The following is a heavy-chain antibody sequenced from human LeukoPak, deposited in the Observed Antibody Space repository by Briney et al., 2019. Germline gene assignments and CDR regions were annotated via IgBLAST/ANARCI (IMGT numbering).Heavy chain of an antibody. V-gene: IGHV4-61*01. CDR1: GGSVSSGSYF. J-gene: IGHJ4*02. D-gene: IGHD6-19*01. CDR3: ARDGGQGSGWSTIDY. CDR2: IFYNGET. Sequence: SETLSLTGTVSGGSVSSGSYFWSWIRQPPGKGLEWIGYIFYNGETNYNPSLKSRLTLSVDASKNQFSLKLSSVTAADTAVYYCARDGGQGSGWSTIDYWGQGTLVTVSS.